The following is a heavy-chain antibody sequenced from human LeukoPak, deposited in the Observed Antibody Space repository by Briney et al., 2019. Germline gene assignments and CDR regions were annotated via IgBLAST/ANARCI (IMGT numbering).Heavy chain of an antibody. D-gene: IGHD3-3*01. CDR3: ARGSLGDFRSGIFDY. CDR2: IYYSGST. Sequence: SETLSLSCTVSGGSISSSSYYWGWIRQPPGKGLEWIGSIYYSGSTYYNPSLKSRVTISVDTSKNQFSLKLSSVTAADTAVYYCARGSLGDFRSGIFDYWGQGTLVTVSS. J-gene: IGHJ4*02. V-gene: IGHV4-39*07. CDR1: GGSISSSSYY.